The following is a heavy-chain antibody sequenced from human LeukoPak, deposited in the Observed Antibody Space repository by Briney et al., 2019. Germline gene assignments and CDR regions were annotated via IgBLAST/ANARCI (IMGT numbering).Heavy chain of an antibody. CDR1: GYTFTGYY. CDR3: AREYYDLWSGYYWVGFNY. Sequence: ASVKVSCKASGYTFTGYYMHWVRQAPGQGLEWMGWINPNSGGTNYAQKFQGRVTMTRDTSISTAYMELSRLRSDDTAVYYCAREYYDLWSGYYWVGFNYWGQGTLVTVSS. V-gene: IGHV1-2*02. J-gene: IGHJ4*02. CDR2: INPNSGGT. D-gene: IGHD3-3*01.